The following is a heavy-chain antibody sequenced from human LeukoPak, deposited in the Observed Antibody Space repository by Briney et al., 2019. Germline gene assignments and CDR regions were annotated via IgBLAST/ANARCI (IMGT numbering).Heavy chain of an antibody. V-gene: IGHV3-7*01. D-gene: IGHD3-3*01. Sequence: GGSLRLSCAASGFTFSDYWMTWVRQAPGKGLEWVANIKPDGSEKYYVDSVKGRFTISRDNAKNTLYLQMNSLRAEDTAVYYCAREAPNDFWSGYWDVWGKGNTVTVSS. CDR1: GFTFSDYW. CDR2: IKPDGSEK. J-gene: IGHJ6*04. CDR3: AREAPNDFWSGYWDV.